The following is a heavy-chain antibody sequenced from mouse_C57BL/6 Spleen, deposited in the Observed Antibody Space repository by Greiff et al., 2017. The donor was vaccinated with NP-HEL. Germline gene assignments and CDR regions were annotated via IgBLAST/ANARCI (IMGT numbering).Heavy chain of an antibody. J-gene: IGHJ4*01. D-gene: IGHD1-1*01. CDR1: GFTFSDYY. Sequence: EVQVVESEGGLVQPGSSMKLSCTASGFTFSDYYMAWVRQVPEKGLEWVANINYDGSSTYYLDSLKSRFIISRDNAKNILYLQMSSLKSEDTATYYCARAPYYYGSSSHYAMDYWGQGTSVTVSS. CDR3: ARAPYYYGSSSHYAMDY. V-gene: IGHV5-16*01. CDR2: INYDGSST.